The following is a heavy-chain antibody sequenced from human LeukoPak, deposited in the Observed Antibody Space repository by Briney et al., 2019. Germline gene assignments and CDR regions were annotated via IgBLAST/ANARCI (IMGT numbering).Heavy chain of an antibody. CDR3: AREAYEAGRYYIDY. D-gene: IGHD3-10*01. V-gene: IGHV3-74*01. Sequence: GGSLRLSCAASGFTFSRYCIQWVRQVPGKGLVWVSRIYPDGITTNYADSVKCRLTISRDNAKNTLFLKMDSLRAEDTAVYYCAREAYEAGRYYIDYWGQGALVIVSS. CDR1: GFTFSRYC. CDR2: IYPDGITT. J-gene: IGHJ4*02.